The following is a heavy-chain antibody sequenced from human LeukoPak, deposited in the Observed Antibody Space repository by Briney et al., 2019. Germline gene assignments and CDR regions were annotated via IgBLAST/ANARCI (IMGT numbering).Heavy chain of an antibody. CDR3: ARAREYYDFWSGSAGY. CDR1: GYTFTSYY. J-gene: IGHJ4*02. Sequence: GASVKVSCKASGYTFTSYYMHWVRQAPGQGLEWMGIINLSGGSTSYAQKLQGRVTMTTDTSTSTAYMELRSLRSDDTAVYYCARAREYYDFWSGSAGYWGQGTLVTVSS. V-gene: IGHV1-46*01. D-gene: IGHD3-3*01. CDR2: INLSGGST.